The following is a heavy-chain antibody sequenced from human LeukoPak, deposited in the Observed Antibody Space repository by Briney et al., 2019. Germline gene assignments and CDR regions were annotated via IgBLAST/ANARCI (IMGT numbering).Heavy chain of an antibody. CDR1: GVPFSGYY. Sequence: SETLSLTCAVYGVPFSGYYWSWIRQPPGKGLEGIGEINHSGRTNYNPSLKSGITISVDTSKTQFSLKLSSVTAADTAVYYCARTLTTLWRRMYYFDYWGQGTLVTVSS. CDR2: INHSGRT. V-gene: IGHV4-34*01. CDR3: ARTLTTLWRRMYYFDY. D-gene: IGHD1-14*01. J-gene: IGHJ4*02.